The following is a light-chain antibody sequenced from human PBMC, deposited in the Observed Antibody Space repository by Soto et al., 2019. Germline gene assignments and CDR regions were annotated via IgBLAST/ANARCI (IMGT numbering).Light chain of an antibody. V-gene: IGLV1-47*01. CDR1: ASTIGRNY. Sequence: QSVVTQSPARSGTPGQRVTIACAGSASTIGRNYVYWYQQLPGTAPKLLIYRNSQRPSGVPDRFSGSKSGTSASLAISGLRSEDEADYYCPVWDATLRGLYVFGAGTKVTVL. CDR2: RNS. J-gene: IGLJ1*01. CDR3: PVWDATLRGLYV.